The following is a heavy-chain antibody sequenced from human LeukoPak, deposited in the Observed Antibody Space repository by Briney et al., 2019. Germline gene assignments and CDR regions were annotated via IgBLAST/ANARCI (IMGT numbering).Heavy chain of an antibody. Sequence: PGGSLRLSCAAAGFTFSSYDMSWVRQAPGKGLEWVSAISGGGGSTYYADSVKGRFTISRDNSKNTLYLQMNSLRAEDTAVYYCAKGRWEVNLSDAFDIWGQGTLVTVSS. D-gene: IGHD1-26*01. J-gene: IGHJ3*02. CDR3: AKGRWEVNLSDAFDI. CDR2: ISGGGGST. V-gene: IGHV3-23*01. CDR1: GFTFSSYD.